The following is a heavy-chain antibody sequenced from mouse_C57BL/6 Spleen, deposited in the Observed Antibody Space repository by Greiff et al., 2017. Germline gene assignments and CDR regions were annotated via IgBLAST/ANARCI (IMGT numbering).Heavy chain of an antibody. D-gene: IGHD3-2*02. Sequence: EVQLQQSGPELVKPGASVKISCKASGYTFTDYYMNWVKQSHGKSLEWIGDINPNNGGTSYNQKFKGKATLTVDKSSSTAYMELRSLTSEDSAVYYCARKQTAQAHYYAMDYWGQGTSVTVSS. V-gene: IGHV1-26*01. CDR1: GYTFTDYY. J-gene: IGHJ4*01. CDR2: INPNNGGT. CDR3: ARKQTAQAHYYAMDY.